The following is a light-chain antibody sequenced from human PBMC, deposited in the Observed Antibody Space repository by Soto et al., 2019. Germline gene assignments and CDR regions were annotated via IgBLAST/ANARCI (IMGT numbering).Light chain of an antibody. Sequence: QSVLTQPPSVSAAPGQTITISCSGSSSNIGINYVSWFQHLPGTAPKLLMYDNNKRPSGIPDRFSGSKSGTSATLGITGLQTGDEADYYCGTWDSSLSVYVFGTGTKLTVL. CDR2: DNN. V-gene: IGLV1-51*01. J-gene: IGLJ1*01. CDR3: GTWDSSLSVYV. CDR1: SSNIGINY.